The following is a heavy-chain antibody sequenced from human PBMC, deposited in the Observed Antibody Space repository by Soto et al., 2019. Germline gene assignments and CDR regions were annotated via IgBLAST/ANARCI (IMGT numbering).Heavy chain of an antibody. CDR1: GFTFSSYA. J-gene: IGHJ4*02. D-gene: IGHD3-10*01. Sequence: GSLRLSCAASGFTFSSYAMSLVRQAPGKGLEWVSAISGSGGSTYYADSVKGRFTISRDNSKNTLYLQMNSLRAEDTAVYYCAKFLNYGSGSSALGYFDYWGQGTLVTVSS. CDR2: ISGSGGST. CDR3: AKFLNYGSGSSALGYFDY. V-gene: IGHV3-23*01.